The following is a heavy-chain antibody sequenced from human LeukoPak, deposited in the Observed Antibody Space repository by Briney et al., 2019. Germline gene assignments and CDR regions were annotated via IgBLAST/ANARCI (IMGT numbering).Heavy chain of an antibody. CDR2: ISGSGGST. V-gene: IGHV3-23*01. J-gene: IGHJ6*02. CDR3: ARIRFSSSGMDV. D-gene: IGHD6-6*01. CDR1: GFTFSSYA. Sequence: GGSLRLSCAASGFTFSSYAMSWVRQAPGKGLEWVSAISGSGGSTYYADSVKGRFTISRDNSKNTLYLQMNSLRAEDTAVYYCARIRFSSSGMDVWGQGTTVTVSS.